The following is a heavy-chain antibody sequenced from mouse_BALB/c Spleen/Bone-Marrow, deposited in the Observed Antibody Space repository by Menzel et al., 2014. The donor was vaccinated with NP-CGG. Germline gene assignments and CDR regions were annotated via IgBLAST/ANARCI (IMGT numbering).Heavy chain of an antibody. J-gene: IGHJ1*01. D-gene: IGHD1-1*01. CDR2: IDPANGNT. Sequence: EVQLQQSGAELVKPGASVKLSCTASGFNIKDTYMHWVKQRPEQGLEWIGRIDPANGNTKYGPRFQGKATITADTSSNTAYLQLSSLTSEDTAVYYCARGYGSSYGTGYFDVWGAGTTVTVSS. CDR1: GFNIKDTY. CDR3: ARGYGSSYGTGYFDV. V-gene: IGHV14-3*02.